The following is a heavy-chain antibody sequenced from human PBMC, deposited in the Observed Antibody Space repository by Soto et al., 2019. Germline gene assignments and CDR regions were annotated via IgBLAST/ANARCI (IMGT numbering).Heavy chain of an antibody. CDR1: GFTFSSYG. J-gene: IGHJ6*02. CDR3: AKCKGRQLPYCYYGLDF. V-gene: IGHV3-23*01. CDR2: MSGSGGGT. Sequence: PVGSLRLSCAASGFTFSSYGMSWVRQAPGRGLEWVSTMSGSGGGTYYADSVEGRFTISRDTSKSTLYLQMNSLRAEDTALYFCAKCKGRQLPYCYYGLDFWGQGTTVTVSS. D-gene: IGHD5-18*01.